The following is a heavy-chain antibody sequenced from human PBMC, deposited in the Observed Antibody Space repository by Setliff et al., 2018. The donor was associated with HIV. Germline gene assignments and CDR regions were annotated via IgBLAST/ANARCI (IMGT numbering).Heavy chain of an antibody. J-gene: IGHJ4*02. CDR1: GYTFNNYG. CDR3: TRSTTAD. CDR2: INTHSGYT. V-gene: IGHV1-18*01. Sequence: ASVKVSCKASGYTFNNYGISWVRQAPGQGLEWMGWINTHSGYTNYAQNVQGRVTMTRDTSISTAYMELSRLTSDDTAIYYCTRSTTADWGQGTMVT. D-gene: IGHD4-17*01.